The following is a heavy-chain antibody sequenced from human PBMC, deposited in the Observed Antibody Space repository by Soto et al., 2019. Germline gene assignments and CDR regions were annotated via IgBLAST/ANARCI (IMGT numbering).Heavy chain of an antibody. CDR1: GFTVSNNY. CDR2: IYSGGYT. D-gene: IGHD6-25*01. V-gene: IGHV3-53*01. J-gene: IGHJ4*02. Sequence: EVQLVESGGGLIQPGGSLRLSCAVSGFTVSNNYMSWVRQAPGKGLEGVSVIYSGGYTAYGDSVKGRFTISRDNSKNTLYLKKKSLRAAAPAVYFWGGQRGGGGYWGQGTLVTVSS. CDR3: GGQRGGGGY.